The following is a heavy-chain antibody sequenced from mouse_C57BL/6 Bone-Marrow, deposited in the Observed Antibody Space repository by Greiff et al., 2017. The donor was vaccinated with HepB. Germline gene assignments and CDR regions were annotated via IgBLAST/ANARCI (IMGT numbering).Heavy chain of an antibody. CDR3: ASPPYYDYDRGYYAMDY. CDR1: GYTFTSYT. Sequence: QVQLQQSGAELARPGASVKMSCKASGYTFTSYTMHWVKQRPGQGLEWIGYINPSSGYTKYNQKFKDKATLPADKSSSTAYMQLSSLTSEDSAVYYCASPPYYDYDRGYYAMDYWGQGTSVTVSS. D-gene: IGHD2-4*01. V-gene: IGHV1-4*01. J-gene: IGHJ4*01. CDR2: INPSSGYT.